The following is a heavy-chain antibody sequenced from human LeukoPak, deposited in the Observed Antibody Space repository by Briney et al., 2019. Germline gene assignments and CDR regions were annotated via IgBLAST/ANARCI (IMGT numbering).Heavy chain of an antibody. CDR3: ASGVVAAVRGGGFDY. D-gene: IGHD3-3*01. V-gene: IGHV4-4*02. Sequence: SETLSLTCAVSGGSISSSNWWSWARQPPGKGLEWFGEIYHSGSTNYNPSLKSRVTISVDKSKNQFSLKLSSVTAADTAVYYCASGVVAAVRGGGFDYWGQGTLVTVSS. CDR1: GGSISSSNW. J-gene: IGHJ4*02. CDR2: IYHSGST.